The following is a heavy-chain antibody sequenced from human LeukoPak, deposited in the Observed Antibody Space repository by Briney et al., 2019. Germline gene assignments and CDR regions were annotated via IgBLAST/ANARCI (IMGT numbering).Heavy chain of an antibody. V-gene: IGHV1-24*01. CDR2: FDPEDGET. CDR3: ATREVPAAHFDY. CDR1: GYTLTELS. D-gene: IGHD2-2*01. J-gene: IGHJ4*02. Sequence: GASAKASCKVSGYTLTELSMHWVRQAPGKGPEWTGGFDPEDGETIYAQKFQGRVTMTEDTSTDTAYMELSSLRSEDTAVYYCATREVPAAHFDYWGQGTLVTVSS.